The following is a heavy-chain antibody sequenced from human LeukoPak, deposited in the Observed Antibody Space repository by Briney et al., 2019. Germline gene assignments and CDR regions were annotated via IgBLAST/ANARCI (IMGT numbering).Heavy chain of an antibody. CDR2: ISYDGSNK. J-gene: IGHJ4*02. CDR1: GFTFSSYA. CDR3: ARDHYRASDY. Sequence: PGRSLRLSCAASGFTFSSYAMHWVRQAPGKGLEWVAVISYDGSNKYYADSVKGRFTISRDNSKNTLYLQMNSLRAEDTAVYYCARDHYRASDYWGQGTLVTVSS. D-gene: IGHD3-10*01. V-gene: IGHV3-30-3*01.